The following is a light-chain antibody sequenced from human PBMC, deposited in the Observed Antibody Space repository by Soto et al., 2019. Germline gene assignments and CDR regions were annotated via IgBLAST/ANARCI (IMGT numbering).Light chain of an antibody. CDR1: SSNIGAGYD. CDR2: GNS. V-gene: IGLV1-40*01. Sequence: QSVLAQPPSVSGAPGQKVTISCTGSSSNIGAGYDLHWYQQLPGTAPKLRLYGNSTRPSGDPDRFSGSKSGTSASLAITGLQAEDEADYYCQSYDSSLSAYVFGTGTKVTVL. CDR3: QSYDSSLSAYV. J-gene: IGLJ1*01.